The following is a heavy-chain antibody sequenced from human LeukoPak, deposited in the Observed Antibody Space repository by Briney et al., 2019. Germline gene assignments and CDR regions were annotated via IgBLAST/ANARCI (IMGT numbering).Heavy chain of an antibody. V-gene: IGHV3-48*02. Sequence: GGSLTLSCAASGFIFSDYSMNWVRQTPGKGLEWVAYISSGGSTIYYADSVRGRFTISRDSARNSLYLQMNSLGDEDTAVYYCARDETGVGSGGIDFWGQGTLVTVSS. D-gene: IGHD2-8*02. CDR2: ISSGGSTI. CDR3: ARDETGVGSGGIDF. CDR1: GFIFSDYS. J-gene: IGHJ4*02.